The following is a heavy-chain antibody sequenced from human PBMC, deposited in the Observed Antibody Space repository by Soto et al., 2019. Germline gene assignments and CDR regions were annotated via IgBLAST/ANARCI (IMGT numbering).Heavy chain of an antibody. CDR2: MNPNSGNT. J-gene: IGHJ4*02. CDR1: GYTFTSYD. CDR3: AREHSSSWRFDY. D-gene: IGHD6-13*01. V-gene: IGHV1-8*01. Sequence: ASVKVACKASGYTFTSYDINWVRQATGQGLEWMGWMNPNSGNTGYAQKFQGRVTMTRNTSISTAYMELSSLRSEDTAVYYCAREHSSSWRFDYWGQGTLVSVSS.